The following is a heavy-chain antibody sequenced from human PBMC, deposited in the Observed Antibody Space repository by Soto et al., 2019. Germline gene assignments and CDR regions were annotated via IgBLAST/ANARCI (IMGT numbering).Heavy chain of an antibody. V-gene: IGHV4-30-2*01. CDR1: GGSISSGGYS. D-gene: IGHD4-17*01. CDR3: ASGLVTTLHY. Sequence: QLQLQESGSGLAKPSQTLSLTCAVSGGSISSGGYSWSWIRQPPGKGLEWIGYIYHSGSTYYNPSLKSRVTISVDRSKNQFSLKLSSVTAADTAVYYCASGLVTTLHYWGQGTLVTVSS. CDR2: IYHSGST. J-gene: IGHJ4*02.